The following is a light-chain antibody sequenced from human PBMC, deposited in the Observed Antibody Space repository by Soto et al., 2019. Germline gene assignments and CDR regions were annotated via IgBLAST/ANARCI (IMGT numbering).Light chain of an antibody. CDR1: SSDVGGYNY. CDR3: SSYVGSSDV. J-gene: IGLJ1*01. CDR2: EVN. V-gene: IGLV2-8*01. Sequence: QSALTQPPSASGSPGQSVAISCTGTSSDVGGYNYVSWYQQHPGKAPKLMIYEVNKRPSGVPDRFSGSKSGSTASLTVSGLQAEDEADYYFSSYVGSSDVFGTGT.